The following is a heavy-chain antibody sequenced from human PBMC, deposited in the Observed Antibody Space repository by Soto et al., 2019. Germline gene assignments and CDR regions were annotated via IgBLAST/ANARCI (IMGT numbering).Heavy chain of an antibody. V-gene: IGHV1-8*01. CDR3: ARERKFDFWRKGLDV. CDR2: MDPNSGST. D-gene: IGHD3-3*01. J-gene: IGHJ6*02. CDR1: GYTFTTYD. Sequence: EASVKVSCKASGYTFTTYDINWVRQAPGQGLEWLGWMDPNSGSTGYAQNFQGRITMTRNISRNTAHMELSSLQSGDTAVYYCARERKFDFWRKGLDVWGQGTTVTVSS.